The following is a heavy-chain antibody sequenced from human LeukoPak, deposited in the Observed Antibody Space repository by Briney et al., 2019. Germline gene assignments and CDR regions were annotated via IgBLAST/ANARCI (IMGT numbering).Heavy chain of an antibody. J-gene: IGHJ6*03. CDR2: ISSSATYR. V-gene: IGHV3-21*01. D-gene: IGHD4-11*01. Sequence: PGGSLRLSCAASGFTFDDYGMSWVRQAPGKGLEWVSSISSSATYRYYADSVNGRFTISRDDPKNSLYLQMNSLRAEDTAVYYCARVDYRGGGYFMDVWGRGTPVTVSS. CDR3: ARVDYRGGGYFMDV. CDR1: GFTFDDYG.